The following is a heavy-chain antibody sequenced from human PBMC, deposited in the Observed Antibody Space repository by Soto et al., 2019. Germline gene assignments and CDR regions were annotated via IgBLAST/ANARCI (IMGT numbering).Heavy chain of an antibody. CDR1: GFTFSNHW. CDR2: INTDGSRT. J-gene: IGHJ4*02. Sequence: EVQLVESGGGLVQPGGSLRLSCAASGFTFSNHWMHWVRQAPGKGLVWVSRINTDGSRTSYADSVKGRFTISRDNAKNTLYLQMNSLRAEDTGVYYCARVTGDWGLFDYWGQGTLVTVSS. D-gene: IGHD7-27*01. CDR3: ARVTGDWGLFDY. V-gene: IGHV3-74*01.